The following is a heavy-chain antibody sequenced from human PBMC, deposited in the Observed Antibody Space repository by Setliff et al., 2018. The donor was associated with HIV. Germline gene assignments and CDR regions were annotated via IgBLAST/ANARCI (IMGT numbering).Heavy chain of an antibody. CDR3: ARDSGVATIRKSALDY. CDR2: INQDESKK. D-gene: IGHD5-12*01. J-gene: IGHJ4*02. V-gene: IGHV3-7*03. CDR1: GFTFNSYG. Sequence: AGSLTLSCASSGFTFNSYGMHWVRQAPGKGLEWVANINQDESKKYYVDSVKGRFTISRDNAKNSLYLQMNSLRAEDTALYYFARDSGVATIRKSALDYWGQGTLVTVSS.